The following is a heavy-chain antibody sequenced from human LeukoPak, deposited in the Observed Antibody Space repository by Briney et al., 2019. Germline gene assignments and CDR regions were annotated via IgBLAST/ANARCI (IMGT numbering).Heavy chain of an antibody. CDR1: GYTFTGYY. Sequence: GASVKVSCKASGYTFTGYYMHWVRQAPGQGLEGMGWINPNSGGTNYAQKFQGRVTMTRDTSISTAYMELSRLRSDDTAVYYCARGANTMVRRIHNYFDPWGQGTLVTVSS. CDR2: INPNSGGT. D-gene: IGHD3-10*01. V-gene: IGHV1-2*02. J-gene: IGHJ5*02. CDR3: ARGANTMVRRIHNYFDP.